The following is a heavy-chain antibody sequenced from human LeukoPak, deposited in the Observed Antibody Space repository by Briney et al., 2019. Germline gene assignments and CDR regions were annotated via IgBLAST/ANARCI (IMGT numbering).Heavy chain of an antibody. CDR3: ARHPRVGVPLPYYDSSGYWAFDI. V-gene: IGHV4-39*01. CDR2: IYYSGST. CDR1: GGSISSSSYY. Sequence: SETLSLTCTVSGGSISSSSYYWGWIRQPPGKGLEWIGSIYYSGSTYYNPSLKSRVTISVDTSKNQFSLKLSSVTAADTAVYYCARHPRVGVPLPYYDSSGYWAFDIWGQGTMVTVSS. D-gene: IGHD3-22*01. J-gene: IGHJ3*02.